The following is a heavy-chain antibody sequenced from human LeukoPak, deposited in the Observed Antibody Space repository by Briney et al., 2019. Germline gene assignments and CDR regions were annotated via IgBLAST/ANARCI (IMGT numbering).Heavy chain of an antibody. Sequence: PGGSLRPSCAASGFTFSSYAMSWVRQAPGKGLEWVAGISGSGASTYYADSVKGRFTISRDNSKNTLYLQMNSLRAEDTAVYSCAKETDYNYIYYFDYWGQGTLVTVSS. CDR1: GFTFSSYA. CDR3: AKETDYNYIYYFDY. J-gene: IGHJ4*02. V-gene: IGHV3-23*01. CDR2: ISGSGAST. D-gene: IGHD5-24*01.